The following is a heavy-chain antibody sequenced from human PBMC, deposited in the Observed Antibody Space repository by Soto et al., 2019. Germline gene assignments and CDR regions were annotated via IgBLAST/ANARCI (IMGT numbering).Heavy chain of an antibody. Sequence: GESLKISCKGSGYSFTSYWIGWVRQMPGKGLEWMGIIYPGDSDTRYSPSFQGQVTISADKSISTAYLQWSSLKASDTAMYYCARQGADYYDSSGYYYADYYYGMDVWGQGPTVTVCS. J-gene: IGHJ6*02. CDR1: GYSFTSYW. CDR2: IYPGDSDT. CDR3: ARQGADYYDSSGYYYADYYYGMDV. V-gene: IGHV5-51*01. D-gene: IGHD3-22*01.